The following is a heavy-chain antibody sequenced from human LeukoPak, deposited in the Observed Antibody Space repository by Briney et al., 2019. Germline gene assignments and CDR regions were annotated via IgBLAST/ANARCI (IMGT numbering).Heavy chain of an antibody. D-gene: IGHD1-26*01. CDR1: GFTLNNYA. V-gene: IGHV3-23*01. CDR3: ATKYSGTNPFDY. CDR2: INNSGGNT. J-gene: IGHJ4*02. Sequence: GGSLRLSCAASGFTLNNYAMSWVRQAPGKGLEWVSIINNSGGNTYYADSVKGRFTISRDLSKNTLYLQMNSLRAEDTALYYCATKYSGTNPFDYWGQGTLVTVSS.